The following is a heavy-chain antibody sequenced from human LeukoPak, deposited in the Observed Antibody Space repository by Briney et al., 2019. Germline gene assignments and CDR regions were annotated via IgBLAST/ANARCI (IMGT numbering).Heavy chain of an antibody. CDR1: GFTFSTFN. V-gene: IGHV3-21*05. J-gene: IGHJ5*02. D-gene: IGHD1-26*01. CDR3: ARPSSGNYARSES. CDR2: ISRDSTYK. Sequence: GGSLRLSCAASGFTFSTFNMNWVRQAPGKGLEWVSFISRDSTYKYYADSVKGRFTISRDDANNTLYLQMNSLRAENTAVYYCARPSSGNYARSESWGQGTLVTVS.